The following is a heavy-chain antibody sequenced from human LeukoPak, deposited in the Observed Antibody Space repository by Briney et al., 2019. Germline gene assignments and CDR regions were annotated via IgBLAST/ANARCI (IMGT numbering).Heavy chain of an antibody. CDR1: GFTFSSYG. Sequence: GGSLRLSCAASGFTFSSYGMHWVRQAPGKGLGWVAFIRYDGSNEYYADSVKGRFTISRDNSKNTLYLQMNSLRAEDTAVYYCAKDRRYGVAPYYFDYWGQGTLVTVSS. J-gene: IGHJ4*02. CDR3: AKDRRYGVAPYYFDY. D-gene: IGHD3-3*01. V-gene: IGHV3-30*02. CDR2: IRYDGSNE.